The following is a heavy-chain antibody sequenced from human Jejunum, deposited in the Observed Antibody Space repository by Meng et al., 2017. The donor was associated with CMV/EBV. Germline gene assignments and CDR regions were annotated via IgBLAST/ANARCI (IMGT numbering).Heavy chain of an antibody. Sequence: SGFPFSSYDLSWVRQAPGKGLEWVSTISGSSVYTYYADSVKGRFTISRDSSESTLYLQMNSLRAEDTAVYYCARCLGDRLRHYFDSWGQGTLVPSPQ. CDR1: GFPFSSYD. CDR2: ISGSSVYT. CDR3: ARCLGDRLRHYFDS. V-gene: IGHV3-23*01. D-gene: IGHD3-16*01. J-gene: IGHJ4*02.